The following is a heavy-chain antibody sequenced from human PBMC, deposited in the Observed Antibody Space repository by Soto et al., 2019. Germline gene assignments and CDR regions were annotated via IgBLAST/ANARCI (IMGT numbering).Heavy chain of an antibody. D-gene: IGHD6-6*01. V-gene: IGHV4-30-2*01. Sequence: PSDTLSLTCAVSGGSISSGGYSWSWIRQPPGKGLEWIGYIYHSGSTYYNPSLKSRVTISVDRSQNQFSLKLSSVTAADTAVYYCARGGKAARPFLGGYFDYWGRGTLVTVSS. CDR2: IYHSGST. J-gene: IGHJ4*02. CDR1: GGSISSGGYS. CDR3: ARGGKAARPFLGGYFDY.